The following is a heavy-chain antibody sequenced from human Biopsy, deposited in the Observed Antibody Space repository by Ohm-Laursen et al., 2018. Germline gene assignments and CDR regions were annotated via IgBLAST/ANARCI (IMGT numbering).Heavy chain of an antibody. V-gene: IGHV3-33*01. CDR2: IWYDGSSE. CDR3: AREPAGANYVDY. Sequence: SLRLSCAASGFTFSVYAMHWVRQAPGKGLEWVAIIWYDGSSEYYADSVKGRFTISRDNSENTLYLQMNSLRDEDTAVYYCAREPAGANYVDYWGQGTLVTVSS. D-gene: IGHD1-26*01. J-gene: IGHJ4*02. CDR1: GFTFSVYA.